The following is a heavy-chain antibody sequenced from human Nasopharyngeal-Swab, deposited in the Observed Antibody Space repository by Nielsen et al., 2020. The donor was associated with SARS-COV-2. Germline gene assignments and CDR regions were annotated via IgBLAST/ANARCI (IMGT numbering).Heavy chain of an antibody. V-gene: IGHV1-8*01. CDR2: MNPNSGDT. CDR1: GYTFTTYD. CDR3: ARGPMGNGSHFDF. J-gene: IGHJ4*02. Sequence: ASVKVSCKASGYTFTTYDINWVRQATGQGLEWMGWMNPNSGDTGYVQRFQGRVAMTRDTSISTAYMELSSLRSEDTAVYYCARGPMGNGSHFDFWGQGTLVTVSS. D-gene: IGHD1-26*01.